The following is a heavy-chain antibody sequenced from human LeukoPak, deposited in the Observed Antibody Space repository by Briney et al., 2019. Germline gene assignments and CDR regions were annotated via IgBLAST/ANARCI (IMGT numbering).Heavy chain of an antibody. CDR3: ARHRGSSSLFDY. CDR1: GGSISSGGYY. V-gene: IGHV4-30-2*01. J-gene: IGHJ4*02. D-gene: IGHD6-6*01. CDR2: IYHSGST. Sequence: NASQTLSLTCTVSGGSISSGGYYWSWIRQPPGKGLEWIGYIYHSGSTYYNPSLKSRVTISVDRSKNQFSLKLSSVTAADTAVYYCARHRGSSSLFDYWGQGTLVTVSS.